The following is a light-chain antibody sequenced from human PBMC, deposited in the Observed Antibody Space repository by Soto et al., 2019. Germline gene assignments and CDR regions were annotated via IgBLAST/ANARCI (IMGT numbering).Light chain of an antibody. J-gene: IGLJ2*01. CDR2: EVS. V-gene: IGLV2-14*01. Sequence: QSALTQPASVSGSPGQSITISCTGTSSDVGDYNYVSWYQQHPGKAPKLMIYEVSNRPSGVSNRFSGSKSGNTASLTISGLQAEDEADYYCSSYTSSSNVVFGGGTKLTVL. CDR1: SSDVGDYNY. CDR3: SSYTSSSNVV.